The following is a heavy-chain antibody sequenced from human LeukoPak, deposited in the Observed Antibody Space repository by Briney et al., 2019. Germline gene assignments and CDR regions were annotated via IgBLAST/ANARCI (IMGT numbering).Heavy chain of an antibody. Sequence: PGGSLRLSCAASGFTFSSYGMHWVRQAPGKGLEWVAVIWYDGSNKYYADSVKGRFTISRDNSKNTLYLQMNSLRAEDTAVYYCARAQRWLQFTNWFDPWGQGTLVTVSS. V-gene: IGHV3-33*01. D-gene: IGHD5-24*01. CDR2: IWYDGSNK. CDR1: GFTFSSYG. CDR3: ARAQRWLQFTNWFDP. J-gene: IGHJ5*02.